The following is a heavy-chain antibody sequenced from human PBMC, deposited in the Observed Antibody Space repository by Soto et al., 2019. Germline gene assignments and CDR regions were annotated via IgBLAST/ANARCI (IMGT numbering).Heavy chain of an antibody. CDR3: ARADSYGSGSYYNDAFDI. CDR2: ISYDGSNK. V-gene: IGHV3-30-3*01. D-gene: IGHD3-10*01. Sequence: GGSLRLSCAASGFTFSSYAMHWVRQAPGKGLEWVAVISYDGSNKYYADSVKGRFTISRDNSKNTLYLQMNSLRAEDTAVYYCARADSYGSGSYYNDAFDIWGQGTMVTVSS. J-gene: IGHJ3*02. CDR1: GFTFSSYA.